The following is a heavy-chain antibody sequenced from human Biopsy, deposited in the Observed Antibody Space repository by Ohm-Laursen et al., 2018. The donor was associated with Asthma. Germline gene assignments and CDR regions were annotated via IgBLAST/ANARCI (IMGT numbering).Heavy chain of an antibody. CDR3: ASGPQWSGLDV. D-gene: IGHD2-8*01. J-gene: IGHJ6*02. CDR1: RGSFRGYV. Sequence: TLSLTCAYRGSFRGYVWTWIRQPPGKGLEWIGEIPQGGAATFNPSLKSRVTISIGPSKSQLALRLTSMTAADTAVYYCASGPQWSGLDVWGQGTTVTVAS. CDR2: IPQGGAA. V-gene: IGHV4-34*01.